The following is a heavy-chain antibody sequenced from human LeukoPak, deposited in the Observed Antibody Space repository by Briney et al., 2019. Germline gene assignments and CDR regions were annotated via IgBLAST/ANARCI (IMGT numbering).Heavy chain of an antibody. V-gene: IGHV2-5*02. CDR2: IYWDDDK. D-gene: IGHD6-6*01. J-gene: IGHJ5*02. Sequence: GSGPTLVKPTQTLTLTCTFSGFSLTTSGVGVGWIRQPPGKALEWLALIYWDDDKRYSPSLKSGLTITKDTSKNQVVLTMTNMDPVDTATYYCAHNRITSSGSSETSWFDPWGQGTLVTVSS. CDR1: GFSLTTSGVG. CDR3: AHNRITSSGSSETSWFDP.